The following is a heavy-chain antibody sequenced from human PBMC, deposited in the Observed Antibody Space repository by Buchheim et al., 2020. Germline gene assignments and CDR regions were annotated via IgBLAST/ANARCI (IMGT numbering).Heavy chain of an antibody. CDR3: AKDLGS. D-gene: IGHD2-15*01. V-gene: IGHV3-30*18. Sequence: QVQLVESGGGVVQPGSSLRLSCAASAFTFSSYGMHWVRQAPGKGLEWVAVISYDGSSKEYGDSVKGRFTISRDNSQNTLYLQMNSLRPEDTAVYYCAKDLGSWGQGTL. CDR1: AFTFSSYG. J-gene: IGHJ4*02. CDR2: ISYDGSSK.